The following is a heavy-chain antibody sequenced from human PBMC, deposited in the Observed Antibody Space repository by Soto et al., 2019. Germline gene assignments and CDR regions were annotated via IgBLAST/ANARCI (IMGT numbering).Heavy chain of an antibody. V-gene: IGHV1-2*02. CDR1: GYPVTAYY. CDR3: ARGGGVGVAGSAAFDM. D-gene: IGHD3-3*01. CDR2: INPATGAA. Sequence: QLHLVQSGAVVKKPGASVTVSCSASGYPVTAYYMHWVRQAPGRGLEWMGGINPATGAAKYTQTFQGRVTMTRDPSTGTVVKELSGLTSEDTAVFYCARGGGVGVAGSAAFDMWGQGTLVTVSS. J-gene: IGHJ3*02.